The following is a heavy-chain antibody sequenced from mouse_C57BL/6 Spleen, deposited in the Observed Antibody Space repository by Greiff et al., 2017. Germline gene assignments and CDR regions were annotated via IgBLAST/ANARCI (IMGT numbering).Heavy chain of an antibody. CDR1: GYSFTSYY. J-gene: IGHJ2*01. Sequence: VQLQQSGPELVKPGASVKISCKASGYSFTSYYIHWVKQRPGQGLEWIGWIYPGSGNTKYNEKFKGKATLTADTSSSTAYMQLSSLTSEDSAVYYCAREMPVYYYHYWGQGTTLTVSS. D-gene: IGHD1-1*01. V-gene: IGHV1-66*01. CDR2: IYPGSGNT. CDR3: AREMPVYYYHY.